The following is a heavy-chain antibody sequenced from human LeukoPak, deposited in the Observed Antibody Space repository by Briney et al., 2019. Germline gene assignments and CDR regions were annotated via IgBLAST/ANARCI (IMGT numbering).Heavy chain of an antibody. Sequence: GGSLRLSCAASGFTFDDYAMHWVRQAPGKGLEWVASISWNSGSIGYADSVKGRFTISRDNAKNSLYLQMNSLRAEDMALYYCAKEACSSTSCYIDYWGQGTLVTVSS. J-gene: IGHJ4*02. CDR1: GFTFDDYA. D-gene: IGHD2-2*02. V-gene: IGHV3-9*03. CDR2: ISWNSGSI. CDR3: AKEACSSTSCYIDY.